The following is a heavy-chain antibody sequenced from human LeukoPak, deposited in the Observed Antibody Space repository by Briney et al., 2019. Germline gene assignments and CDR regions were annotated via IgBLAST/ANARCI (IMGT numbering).Heavy chain of an antibody. V-gene: IGHV3-23*01. J-gene: IGHJ4*02. CDR2: ISDSGGRT. D-gene: IGHD3-22*01. CDR1: GITLSNYG. CDR3: AKRGAVIRVILVGFHKEAYYFDS. Sequence: PGGSLRLSCAVSGITLSNYGMSWVRQAPGKGLEWVAGISDSGGRTNYADSVKGRFTISRDNPKNTLILQMNSLRPEDTAVYFCAKRGAVIRVILVGFHKEAYYFDSWGQGALVTVSS.